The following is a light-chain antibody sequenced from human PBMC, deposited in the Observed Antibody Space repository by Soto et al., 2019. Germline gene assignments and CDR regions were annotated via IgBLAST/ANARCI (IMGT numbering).Light chain of an antibody. CDR3: ATWDDSLSGVV. CDR1: NSNIGSNP. CDR2: NSD. V-gene: IGLV1-44*01. J-gene: IGLJ2*01. Sequence: QSALTQPPSASGTPGQRVTISCSGSNSNIGSNPVNWYQHFPGTAPKLLIYNSDQRPSVVPDRFSGSKSGTSASLAISGLQSEDEADYYCATWDDSLSGVVFGGGTKLTVL.